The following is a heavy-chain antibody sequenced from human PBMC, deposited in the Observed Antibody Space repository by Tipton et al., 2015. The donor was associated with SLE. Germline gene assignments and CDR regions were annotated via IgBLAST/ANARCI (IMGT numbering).Heavy chain of an antibody. CDR3: ARGGPYDFWSGFDY. CDR2: IYFSGIT. Sequence: TLSLTCAVYGGSFSGYYWSWIRQPPGKGLEWIGYIYFSGITNYNPSLKSRVTISGDTSKNQFSLTLSSMTAADTAVYYCARGGPYDFWSGFDYWGQGTLVTVSS. CDR1: GGSFSGYY. V-gene: IGHV4-59*01. D-gene: IGHD3-3*01. J-gene: IGHJ4*02.